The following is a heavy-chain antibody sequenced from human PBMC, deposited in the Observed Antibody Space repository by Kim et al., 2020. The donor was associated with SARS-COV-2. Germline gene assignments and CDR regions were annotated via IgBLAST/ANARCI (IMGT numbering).Heavy chain of an antibody. CDR2: LDYSGST. V-gene: IGHV4-39*01. D-gene: IGHD3-3*01. CDR3: ARLLYYDYCSGSLGDF. Sequence: SETLSLTCTVYGGSISSSSYYWGRIRQPPGKGLDWIGSLDYSGSTNYNLSLKSRITIAIAKYKNTLSLNPSSATAADTAVYYCARLLYYDYCSGSLGDF. CDR1: GGSISSSSYY. J-gene: IGHJ2*01.